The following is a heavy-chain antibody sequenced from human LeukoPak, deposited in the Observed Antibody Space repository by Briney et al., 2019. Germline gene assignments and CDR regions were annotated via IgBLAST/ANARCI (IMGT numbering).Heavy chain of an antibody. CDR1: GFTFSSYG. CDR2: ISGSGGST. J-gene: IGHJ6*03. V-gene: IGHV3-23*01. CDR3: AKGYDYYMDV. Sequence: GGSLSLSCAASGFTFSSYGMSWVRQAPGKGLEWVSAISGSGGSTYYADSVKGRFTFSRDNSKNTLYLQMNSLKTEDTAVYYCAKGYDYYMDVWGKGTTVTISS.